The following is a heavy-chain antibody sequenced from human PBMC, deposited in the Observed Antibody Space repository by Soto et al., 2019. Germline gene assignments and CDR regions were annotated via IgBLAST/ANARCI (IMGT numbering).Heavy chain of an antibody. V-gene: IGHV3-9*01. J-gene: IGHJ3*02. CDR3: AKDISSGEDAFDI. Sequence: PGGSLRLSCAVSGFTFVDYAMHWIRQATGKGLEWVSGISWNSGSIGYADSVKGRFTISRDNAKNSLYLQMNSLRAEDTALYYCAKDISSGEDAFDIWGKGTMVTVS. CDR2: ISWNSGSI. CDR1: GFTFVDYA. D-gene: IGHD3-16*02.